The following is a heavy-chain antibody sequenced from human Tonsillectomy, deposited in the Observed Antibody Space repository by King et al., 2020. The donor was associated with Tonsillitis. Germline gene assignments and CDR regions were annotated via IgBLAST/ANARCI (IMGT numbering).Heavy chain of an antibody. V-gene: IGHV4-34*01. CDR1: GGSLSGYY. D-gene: IGHD3-10*01. J-gene: IGHJ4*02. CDR2: SNHSGST. CDR3: ARTYGSGSYYNFSFYFDY. Sequence: HVQLQQWGAGLLKPSETLSLTCAVYGGSLSGYYWSWIRQPPGKGLGWIGESNHSGSTNYNPSLKSRVTISVDTSKNQFSLKLSSVTAADTAVYYCARTYGSGSYYNFSFYFDYWGQGTLVTVSS.